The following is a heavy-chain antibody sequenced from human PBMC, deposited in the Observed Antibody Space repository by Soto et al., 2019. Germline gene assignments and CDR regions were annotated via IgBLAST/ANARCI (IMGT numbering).Heavy chain of an antibody. CDR3: ARDSSGAGFDY. J-gene: IGHJ4*02. Sequence: VGSLRLSCAASGFTFSSYGMHWVRQAPGKGLEWVAVIWYDGSNKYYADSVKGRFTISRDNSKNTLYLQMNSLRAEDTAVYYCARDSSGAGFDYWGQGTLVTVSS. CDR1: GFTFSSYG. V-gene: IGHV3-33*01. CDR2: IWYDGSNK. D-gene: IGHD4-17*01.